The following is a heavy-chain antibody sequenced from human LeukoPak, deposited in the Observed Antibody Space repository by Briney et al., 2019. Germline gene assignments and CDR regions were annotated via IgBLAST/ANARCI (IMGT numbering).Heavy chain of an antibody. D-gene: IGHD3-3*01. Sequence: PSETLSLTCTVSGGSISSYYWSWIRQPPGKGLEWIGYIYYSGRTNYNPSLKSRVTISVDTSKNQFSLKLSSVTAADTAVYYCARGSAYYDFWSGYSPLGRWFDPWGQGTLVTVSS. CDR1: GGSISSYY. J-gene: IGHJ5*02. CDR2: IYYSGRT. CDR3: ARGSAYYDFWSGYSPLGRWFDP. V-gene: IGHV4-59*01.